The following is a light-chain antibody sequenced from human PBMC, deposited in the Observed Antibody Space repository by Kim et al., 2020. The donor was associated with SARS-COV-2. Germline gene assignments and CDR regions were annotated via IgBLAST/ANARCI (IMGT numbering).Light chain of an antibody. CDR3: QQYNNWWT. Sequence: ERAALSWTASQSVSHNLAWYQQKPGQAPRLLIYGASTRATGVPARFSGSGFDTQFTLTISSLQSEDFALYYCQQYNNWWTFGQGTKVDIK. J-gene: IGKJ1*01. CDR2: GAS. CDR1: QSVSHN. V-gene: IGKV3-15*01.